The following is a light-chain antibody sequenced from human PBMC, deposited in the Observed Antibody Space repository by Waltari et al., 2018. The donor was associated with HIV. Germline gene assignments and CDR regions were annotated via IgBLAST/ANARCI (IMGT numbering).Light chain of an antibody. CDR3: QQCYGAPLT. J-gene: IGKJ5*01. V-gene: IGKV1-39*01. Sequence: IQMTQSPSALSASVGDTVTITCRACQKISRYLNWYQQKLGEAPKLLVYGASSLQCGVPARFRGSGSVSEYFLSISSLKSDDFATYFCQQCYGAPLT. CDR1: QKISRY. CDR2: GAS.